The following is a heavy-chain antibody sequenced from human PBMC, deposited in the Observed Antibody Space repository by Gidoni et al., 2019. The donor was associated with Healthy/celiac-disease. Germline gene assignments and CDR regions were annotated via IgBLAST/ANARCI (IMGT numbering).Heavy chain of an antibody. CDR2: INPNSGGT. D-gene: IGHD2-2*01. V-gene: IGHV1-2*02. CDR3: ARGYCSSTSCYDYFDY. Sequence: QVQMVQSGAEVKKPGASVKVSCKASGYTFTGDYMHWVRQAPGQGLEWMGWINPNSGGTNYAQKFQGRVTMTRDTSISTAYMELSRLRSDDTAVYYCARGYCSSTSCYDYFDYWGQGTLVTVSS. CDR1: GYTFTGDY. J-gene: IGHJ4*02.